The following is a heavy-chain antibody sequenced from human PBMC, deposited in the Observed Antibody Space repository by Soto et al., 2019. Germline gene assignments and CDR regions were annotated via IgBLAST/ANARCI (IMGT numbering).Heavy chain of an antibody. J-gene: IGHJ6*02. V-gene: IGHV1-69*06. CDR1: GGTFSSYA. Sequence: QVQLVQSGAEVKKPGSSVKVSCKASGGTFSSYAISWVRQAPGQGLEWMGGFIPIFGTANYAQKFQGRVTITADKSTSTAYMELSSLRSEDTAVYYCASPQDYYDSSGSNYYYYGMDVWGQGTTVTVSS. CDR2: FIPIFGTA. CDR3: ASPQDYYDSSGSNYYYYGMDV. D-gene: IGHD3-22*01.